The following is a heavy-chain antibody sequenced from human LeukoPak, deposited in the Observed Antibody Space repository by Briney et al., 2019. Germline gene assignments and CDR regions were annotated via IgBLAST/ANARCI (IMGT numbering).Heavy chain of an antibody. CDR3: ARYDDYGDYNFDY. D-gene: IGHD4-17*01. CDR1: GGSISSGDYY. CDR2: IYYSGST. J-gene: IGHJ4*02. Sequence: NPSETLSLTCTVSGGSISSGDYYWSWIRQPPGKGLEWIGYIYYSGSTYYNPSLKSRVTISVDTSKNQFSLKLSSVTAADTAVYYCARYDDYGDYNFDYWGQGTLVTVSS. V-gene: IGHV4-30-4*01.